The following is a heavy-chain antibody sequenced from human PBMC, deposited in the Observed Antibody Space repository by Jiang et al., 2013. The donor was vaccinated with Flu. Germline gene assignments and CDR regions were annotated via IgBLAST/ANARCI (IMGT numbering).Heavy chain of an antibody. CDR1: GYIFTNYG. D-gene: IGHD3-10*01. CDR2: ISGYNGER. CDR3: ARDWVGELRW. J-gene: IGHJ4*02. V-gene: IGHV1-18*01. Sequence: GAEVKKPGASVKVSCKTSGYIFTNYGITWVRQAPGQGLEWMGWISGYNGERKFAQKFQGKFTMTADTSTSTVYMDLGSLRPDDTAVYYCARDWVGELRWWGQGTLVTVSS.